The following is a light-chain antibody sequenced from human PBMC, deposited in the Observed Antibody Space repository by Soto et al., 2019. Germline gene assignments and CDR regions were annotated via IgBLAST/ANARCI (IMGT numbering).Light chain of an antibody. CDR3: QQANSFPLT. CDR2: KAS. CDR1: QSISSW. V-gene: IGKV1-5*03. J-gene: IGKJ4*01. Sequence: DIQMTQSPSTLSASVGDRVTITCRASQSISSWLAWYQQKPGKAPRLLIYKASSLESGVPSRFSGSGSETDFTLTIRSLQPEDFATYYCQQANSFPLTFGGGTKVDIK.